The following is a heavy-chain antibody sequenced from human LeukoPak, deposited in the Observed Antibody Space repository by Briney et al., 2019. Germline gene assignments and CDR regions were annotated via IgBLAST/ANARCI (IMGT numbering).Heavy chain of an antibody. CDR3: ARGQGDY. CDR2: ISHSGST. V-gene: IGHV4-34*01. J-gene: IGHJ4*02. Sequence: SETLSLTCAVYGGSFSGYYWSWIRQPPGKGLEWIGEISHSGSTNYNSSLKSRVTISVDTSKNQFSLKLSSVTAADTAVYYCARGQGDYWGQGTLVTVSS. CDR1: GGSFSGYY.